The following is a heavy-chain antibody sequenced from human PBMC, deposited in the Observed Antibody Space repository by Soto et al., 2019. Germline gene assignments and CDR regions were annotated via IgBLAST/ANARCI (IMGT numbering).Heavy chain of an antibody. CDR1: GFAFSNYG. D-gene: IGHD4-17*01. CDR3: ATSPRYGDSLYDFDY. Sequence: GGSLRLSCTASGFAFSNYGIHWVRQAPGRGLEWVAVIWSDGTKKFYAGSVRGRFTISRDNSKNTIYLQMNSLRAEDTAVYYCATSPRYGDSLYDFDYWGQGTLVTVSS. CDR2: IWSDGTKK. J-gene: IGHJ4*02. V-gene: IGHV3-30*02.